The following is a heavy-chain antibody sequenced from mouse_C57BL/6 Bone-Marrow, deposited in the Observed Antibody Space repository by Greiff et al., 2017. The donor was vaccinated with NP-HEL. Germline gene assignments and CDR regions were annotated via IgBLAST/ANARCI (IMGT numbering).Heavy chain of an antibody. J-gene: IGHJ2*01. V-gene: IGHV1-69*01. CDR3: ARGEWNYFDY. CDR1: GYTFTSYW. CDR2: IDPSDSYT. Sequence: QVQLQQPGAELVMPGASVKLSCKASGYTFTSYWMHWVKQRPGQGLEWIGEIDPSDSYTNYNQKFKGKSTLTVDKSSSTAYMPLSSLTSEDSAVYYCARGEWNYFDYWGQGTTLTVSS.